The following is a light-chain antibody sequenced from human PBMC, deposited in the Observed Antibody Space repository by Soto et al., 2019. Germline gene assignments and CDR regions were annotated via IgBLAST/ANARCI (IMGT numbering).Light chain of an antibody. J-gene: IGKJ1*01. CDR3: QQSYVTPA. Sequence: DRVTITCQASQDISRYLNWYQQKPGKAPQLLIYAASSLQSGVPSRFSGSGSGTDFTLTISSLQPDDFATYYCQQSYVTPAFGQGTKVDIK. CDR2: AAS. CDR1: QDISRY. V-gene: IGKV1-39*01.